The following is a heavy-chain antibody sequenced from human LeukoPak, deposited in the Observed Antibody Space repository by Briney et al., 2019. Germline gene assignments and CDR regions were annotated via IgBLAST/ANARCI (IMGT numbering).Heavy chain of an antibody. CDR3: ARDAATIGTYWYFDL. V-gene: IGHV3-48*02. Sequence: XGSLRLSCAASGFSFSSYSMNWVRQAXGKGLEWVSYISNSDSTIYYADSVKGRFTISRDNAKFSLFLQMNTLRDEDTAVYYCARDAATIGTYWYFDLWGRGTLVTVSS. J-gene: IGHJ2*01. D-gene: IGHD1-1*01. CDR1: GFSFSSYS. CDR2: ISNSDSTI.